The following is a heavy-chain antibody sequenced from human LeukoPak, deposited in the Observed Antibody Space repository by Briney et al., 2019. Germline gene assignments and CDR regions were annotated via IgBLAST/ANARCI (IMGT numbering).Heavy chain of an antibody. J-gene: IGHJ4*02. Sequence: SVKVSCKASGGTFSSYAINWVRQAPGQGLEWMGGIIPIFGTANYAQKFQGRVTITADESTSTAYMELSSLRSEDTAVYYCATYYYDSSGYSPTGYFDYWGQGTLVTVSS. CDR1: GGTFSSYA. CDR3: ATYYYDSSGYSPTGYFDY. D-gene: IGHD3-22*01. CDR2: IIPIFGTA. V-gene: IGHV1-69*13.